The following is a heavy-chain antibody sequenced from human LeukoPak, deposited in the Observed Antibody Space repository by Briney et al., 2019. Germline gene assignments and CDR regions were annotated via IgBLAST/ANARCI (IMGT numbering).Heavy chain of an antibody. Sequence: EXIGRIYTSGSTYYNPSLKSRVTISVDTSKNQFSLKLNSVTAADTAVYYCARGYSSGWFLDYWGQGTLVTVSS. V-gene: IGHV4-61*02. D-gene: IGHD6-19*01. J-gene: IGHJ4*02. CDR2: IYTSGST. CDR3: ARGYSSGWFLDY.